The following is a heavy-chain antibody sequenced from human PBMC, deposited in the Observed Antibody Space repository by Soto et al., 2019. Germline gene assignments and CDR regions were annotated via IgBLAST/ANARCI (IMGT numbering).Heavy chain of an antibody. CDR3: ARYSGSYWHYLDF. Sequence: GESLKISCKGSGYSFASHWVAWVRQMPEKGLEWIGTIYPGDSDTKYSPAFRGQVTISADTSVSTAYLQWRSLEATDSAIYYCARYSGSYWHYLDFWGQGTLVTVSS. CDR1: GYSFASHW. V-gene: IGHV5-51*01. CDR2: IYPGDSDT. D-gene: IGHD1-26*01. J-gene: IGHJ4*02.